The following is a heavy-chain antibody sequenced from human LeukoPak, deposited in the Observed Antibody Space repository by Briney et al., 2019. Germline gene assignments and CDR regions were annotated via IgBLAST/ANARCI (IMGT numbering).Heavy chain of an antibody. D-gene: IGHD6-19*01. CDR1: GYSISSGYY. J-gene: IGHJ3*02. CDR2: IYHSGST. Sequence: NPSETLSLTCAVSGYSISSGYYWGWIRQPPGKGLEWIGSIYHSGSTYYNPSLKSRVTISVDTSKNQFSLKLSSVTAADTAVYYCARGLWSSGWYRLGAFDIWGQGTMVTVSS. V-gene: IGHV4-38-2*01. CDR3: ARGLWSSGWYRLGAFDI.